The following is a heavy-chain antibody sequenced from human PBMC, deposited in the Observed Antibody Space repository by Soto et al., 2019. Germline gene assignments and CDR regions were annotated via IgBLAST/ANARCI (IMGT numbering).Heavy chain of an antibody. V-gene: IGHV1-18*01. J-gene: IGHJ6*02. Sequence: VASVKVSCKASGYTFSRYGISWVRRAPGQGLEWMGWISGYNGDTNYAQKFQGRVTMTIDTSTTTAYMELRSLTSDDTAVYYCAKNGQPPYYYYGLDVWGQGTTVTVSS. CDR3: AKNGQPPYYYYGLDV. D-gene: IGHD2-8*01. CDR1: GYTFSRYG. CDR2: ISGYNGDT.